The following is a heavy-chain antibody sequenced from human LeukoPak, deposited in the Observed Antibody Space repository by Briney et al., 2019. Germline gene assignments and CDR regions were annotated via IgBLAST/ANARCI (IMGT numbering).Heavy chain of an antibody. J-gene: IGHJ4*02. Sequence: GGSLRLSCAASGFTFDDYAMHWVRQAPGKGLEWVSGISWNSGSIGYADSVKGRFTISRDNAKNSLYLQMNSLRAEDTAVYYCARDDSSGYSTFDYWGQGTLVTVSS. CDR2: ISWNSGSI. D-gene: IGHD3-22*01. V-gene: IGHV3-9*01. CDR1: GFTFDDYA. CDR3: ARDDSSGYSTFDY.